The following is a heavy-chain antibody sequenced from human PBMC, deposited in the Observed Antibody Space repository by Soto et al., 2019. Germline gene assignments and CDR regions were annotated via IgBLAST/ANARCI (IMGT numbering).Heavy chain of an antibody. D-gene: IGHD4-17*01. CDR3: ARDVGVRAYGPRIRGMDV. J-gene: IGHJ6*02. CDR1: GYAFTTYG. V-gene: IGHV1-18*01. Sequence: QAQMVQSGAELKEPGASVKVSCKASGYAFTTYGVSWVRQAPGQGLEGVGEISTHTGETLYAQKFKGRVTVTTDTASRTVYMQVSSLRSDDSAVYYCARDVGVRAYGPRIRGMDVWGQGTTVTVSS. CDR2: ISTHTGET.